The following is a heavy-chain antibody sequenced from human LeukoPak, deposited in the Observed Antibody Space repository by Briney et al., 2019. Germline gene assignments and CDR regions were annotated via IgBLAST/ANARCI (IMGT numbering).Heavy chain of an antibody. CDR3: AIGIGSSWYDQGPTHFDY. CDR1: GFTFSSYE. Sequence: GGSLRLSCAASGFTFSSYEMHWVRQAPGKGLEWVSYISSSGSTIYYADSVKGRFTISRDNAKNSLYLQMNSLRAEDTAVYYCAIGIGSSWYDQGPTHFDYWGQGTLVTVSS. D-gene: IGHD6-13*01. V-gene: IGHV3-48*03. J-gene: IGHJ4*02. CDR2: ISSSGSTI.